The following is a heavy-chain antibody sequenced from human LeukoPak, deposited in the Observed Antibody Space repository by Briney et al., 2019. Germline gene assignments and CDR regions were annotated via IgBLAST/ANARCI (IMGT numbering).Heavy chain of an antibody. J-gene: IGHJ4*02. CDR3: ARDARGWSGFDY. Sequence: ASEILSLTCSVSGGSISSYYWSWIRQPAGKGREWIGRIYTTGNTDYNPSLKSRVTMSVDTSKNQFSLNLSSVTAADTAVYYCARDARGWSGFDYWGQGTLVTVSS. D-gene: IGHD3-3*01. CDR2: IYTTGNT. V-gene: IGHV4-4*07. CDR1: GGSISSYY.